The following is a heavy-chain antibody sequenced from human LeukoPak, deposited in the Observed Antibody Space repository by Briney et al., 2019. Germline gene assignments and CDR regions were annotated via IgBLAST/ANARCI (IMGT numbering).Heavy chain of an antibody. CDR1: GVSISSYY. J-gene: IGHJ6*03. V-gene: IGHV4-59*12. CDR2: IYYSGST. CDR3: ARAGYYGSGSYYSYYYYYMDV. D-gene: IGHD3-10*01. Sequence: SETLSLTCTVSGVSISSYYWSWIRQPPAKGLEWIGYIYYSGSTNYNPSLTTRVTISVDTSNSQFSLKLGSVTAADTAVYYCARAGYYGSGSYYSYYYYYMDVWGKGTTVTVSS.